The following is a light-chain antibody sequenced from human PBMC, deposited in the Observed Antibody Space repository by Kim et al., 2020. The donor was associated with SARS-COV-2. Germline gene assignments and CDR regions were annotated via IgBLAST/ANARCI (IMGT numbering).Light chain of an antibody. V-gene: IGKV3-11*01. CDR1: QSVSTY. J-gene: IGKJ1*01. CDR2: DAS. Sequence: EIVLTQSPATLSLSPGERATLSCRASQSVSTYLAYYQQKPGQAPRLLMFDASNRATGIPARFSGSGSGTDFTLTISSLEPEDFAVYYCLQHTKWPRTLGQGTKVDIK. CDR3: LQHTKWPRT.